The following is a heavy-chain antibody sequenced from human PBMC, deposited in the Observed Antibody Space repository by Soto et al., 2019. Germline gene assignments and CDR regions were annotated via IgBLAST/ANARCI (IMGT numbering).Heavy chain of an antibody. CDR2: IYYSERTSYNSGST. CDR1: GDSMTSSSYY. V-gene: IGHV4-39*01. CDR3: ARHTRNQFDP. J-gene: IGHJ5*02. Sequence: SETLSLTCTVSGDSMTSSSYYWGWIRQPPGKGLEWIGSIYYSERTSYNSGSTYYSPSLKSRVTISGDTSKSQFSLKLSSVTAADTAVYYCARHTRNQFDPWGQGTLVTSPQ.